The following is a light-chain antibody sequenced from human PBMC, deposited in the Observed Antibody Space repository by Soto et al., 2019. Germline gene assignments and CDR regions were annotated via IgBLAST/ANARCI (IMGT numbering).Light chain of an antibody. V-gene: IGKV3-20*01. CDR3: QQYSSSPPEFT. Sequence: EIVLTQSPGTLSVSPGERVTLSCRASQSVSSNYLAWYQQRPGQAPRLLIFGASYRATSIPDRFSGSGSGTDFPLTISRLEPEDFAVYYCQQYSSSPPEFTFRPATKVDSK. CDR2: GAS. J-gene: IGKJ3*01. CDR1: QSVSSNY.